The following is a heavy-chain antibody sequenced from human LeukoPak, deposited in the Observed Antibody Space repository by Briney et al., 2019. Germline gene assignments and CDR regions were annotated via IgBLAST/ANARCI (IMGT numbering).Heavy chain of an antibody. CDR2: ISGSGGST. CDR3: AKDRTRDGEYGTRFDY. Sequence: GGSLRLSCAASGFTFSSYGMSWVRQAPGKGLEWVSIISGSGGSTYYADSVKGRFTISRDNSKNTLYLQMKSLRVEDKGIYYCAKDRTRDGEYGTRFDYWGQGTLVTVSS. D-gene: IGHD4-17*01. J-gene: IGHJ4*02. CDR1: GFTFSSYG. V-gene: IGHV3-23*01.